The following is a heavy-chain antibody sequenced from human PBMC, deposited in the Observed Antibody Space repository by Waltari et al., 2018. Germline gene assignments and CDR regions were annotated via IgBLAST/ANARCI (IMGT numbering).Heavy chain of an antibody. D-gene: IGHD1-7*01. V-gene: IGHV1-69*01. CDR1: GGTFSSYA. Sequence: QVQLVQSGAEVKKPGSSVKVSCKASGGTFSSYAISWVRQAPGQGLEWMGGINPIFGTANYAQKFQGRVTITADESTSTAYMELSSLRSEDTAVYYCARESGSGTTNLGEDAFDIWGQGTMVTVSS. J-gene: IGHJ3*02. CDR3: ARESGSGTTNLGEDAFDI. CDR2: INPIFGTA.